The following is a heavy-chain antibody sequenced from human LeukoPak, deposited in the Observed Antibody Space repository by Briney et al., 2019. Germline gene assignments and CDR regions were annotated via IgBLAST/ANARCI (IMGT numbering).Heavy chain of an antibody. CDR1: GYTFTSYG. J-gene: IGHJ5*02. V-gene: IGHV1-18*01. D-gene: IGHD1-7*01. CDR3: ARYSTNNNWNYHWFDP. CDR2: ISAYNGNT. Sequence: GASVKVSCKASGYTFTSYGISWVRQAPGQGLEWMGWISAYNGNTNYAQKLQGRVTMTTDTSTSTAYMELRSLRSDDTAVYYCARYSTNNNWNYHWFDPWGQGTLVTVSS.